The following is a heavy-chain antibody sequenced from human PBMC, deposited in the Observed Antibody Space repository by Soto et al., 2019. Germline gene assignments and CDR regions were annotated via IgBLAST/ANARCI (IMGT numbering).Heavy chain of an antibody. CDR1: GYTFTGYY. CDR3: ARGTSLRKGAFDI. J-gene: IGHJ3*02. D-gene: IGHD2-2*01. Sequence: ASVKVSCKASGYTFTGYYMHWVRQAPGQGLEWMGWINPNSGGTNYAQKFQGWVTMTRDTSISTAYMELSRLTSDDTAVYYCARGTSLRKGAFDIWGQGTMVNVSS. V-gene: IGHV1-2*04. CDR2: INPNSGGT.